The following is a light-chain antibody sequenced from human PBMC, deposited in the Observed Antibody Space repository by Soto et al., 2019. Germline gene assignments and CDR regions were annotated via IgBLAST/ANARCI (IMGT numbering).Light chain of an antibody. CDR1: NSDVANYDY. Sequence: QSALTQPASFSGSPGQSITLSCTGANSDVANYDYVSWYRQYPGLAPQVIISEVTNRPSVISDRFSGSKSANTAYLTISGLQAEDEADYYCCSHTISGAPVFGGGTKVTVL. J-gene: IGLJ2*01. CDR3: CSHTISGAPV. CDR2: EVT. V-gene: IGLV2-14*01.